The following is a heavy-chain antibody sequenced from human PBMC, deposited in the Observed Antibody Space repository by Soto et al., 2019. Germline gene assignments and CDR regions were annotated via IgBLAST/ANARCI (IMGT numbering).Heavy chain of an antibody. CDR3: AREGWDGVHAFDI. CDR1: GGSFSGYY. J-gene: IGHJ3*02. V-gene: IGHV4-34*01. Sequence: QVQLQQWGAGLVKPSETLSLTCAVYGGSFSGYYWSWIRQPPGKGLEWIGEINHSGSTNYNPSLKSRVTISVDTSKNQFSLKLSSVTAADTAVYYCAREGWDGVHAFDIWGQGTMVTVSS. D-gene: IGHD2-8*01. CDR2: INHSGST.